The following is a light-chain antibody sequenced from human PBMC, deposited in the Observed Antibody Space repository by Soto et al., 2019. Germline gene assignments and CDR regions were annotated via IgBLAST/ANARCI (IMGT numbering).Light chain of an antibody. Sequence: DIVMTQSPDSLAVSLGERATINCKSSQSVLYSSNNKNYLAWYQHKPGQPPKLLFYWASTRESGVPDRFSGSGSGTDFTLTISSLQADDMAVYYCQQYYNNPYTFGQGTKLEIK. CDR3: QQYYNNPYT. J-gene: IGKJ2*01. CDR1: QSVLYSSNNKNY. CDR2: WAS. V-gene: IGKV4-1*01.